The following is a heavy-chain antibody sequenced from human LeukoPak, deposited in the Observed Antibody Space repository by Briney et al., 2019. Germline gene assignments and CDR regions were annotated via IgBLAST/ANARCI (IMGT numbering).Heavy chain of an antibody. CDR2: ISAYNGNT. CDR3: ARYCSSTSCHDAFDI. D-gene: IGHD2-2*01. Sequence: ASVKVSCKASGYTFTSYGISWVRQAPGQGLEWMGWISAYNGNTNYAQKLQGRVTMTTDTSTSTAYMELRSLRSDDTAVYYCARYCSSTSCHDAFDIWGQGTMVTVSS. CDR1: GYTFTSYG. J-gene: IGHJ3*02. V-gene: IGHV1-18*01.